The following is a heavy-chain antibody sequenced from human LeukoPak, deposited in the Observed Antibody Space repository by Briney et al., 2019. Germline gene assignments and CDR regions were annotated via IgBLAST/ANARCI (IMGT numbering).Heavy chain of an antibody. CDR2: ISTSSSYI. Sequence: GGSLRLSCAVSGFTFSRYSMNWVRQAPGKGLEWVSFISTSSSYIYYADSVKGRFTISRDNAKNSLYLQMNSLRAEDTAVYYCATSGYSSSWYFGWGQGTLVTVSS. J-gene: IGHJ4*02. CDR3: ATSGYSSSWYFG. CDR1: GFTFSRYS. D-gene: IGHD6-13*01. V-gene: IGHV3-21*01.